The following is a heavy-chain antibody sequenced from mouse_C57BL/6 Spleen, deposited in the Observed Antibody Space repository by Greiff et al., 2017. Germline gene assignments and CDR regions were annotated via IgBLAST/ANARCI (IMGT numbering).Heavy chain of an antibody. J-gene: IGHJ4*01. CDR3: ARGGWLLRGAMDY. Sequence: QVQLQQPGAELVMPGASVKLSCKASGYTFTSYWMHWVKQRPGQGLEWIGEIDPSDSYTNYNQKFKGKSTLTVDKSSSTAYMQLSSLTSEDSAVYYCARGGWLLRGAMDYWGQGTSVTVSS. D-gene: IGHD2-3*01. CDR2: IDPSDSYT. CDR1: GYTFTSYW. V-gene: IGHV1-69*01.